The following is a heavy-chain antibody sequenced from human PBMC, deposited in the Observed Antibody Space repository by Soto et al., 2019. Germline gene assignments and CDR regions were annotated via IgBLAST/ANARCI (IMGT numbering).Heavy chain of an antibody. D-gene: IGHD3-10*01. V-gene: IGHV1-18*01. J-gene: IGHJ6*02. CDR1: VYTFTSYG. Sequence: ASGKVSCKASVYTFTSYGIRWVRQAPGQGLEWMGWISAYNGNTNYAQKLQGRVTMTTDTSTSTAYMELRSLRSDDTAVYYCAREGSGSYYYYYYGMAVWSRGTTVTVSS. CDR3: AREGSGSYYYYYYGMAV. CDR2: ISAYNGNT.